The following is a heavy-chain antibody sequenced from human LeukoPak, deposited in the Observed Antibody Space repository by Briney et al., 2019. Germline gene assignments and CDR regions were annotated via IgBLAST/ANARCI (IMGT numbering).Heavy chain of an antibody. CDR2: IYYSGTI. V-gene: IGHV4-39*01. CDR3: AVYSTSSGWFDP. D-gene: IGHD6-6*01. Sequence: PSETLSLTCTVSGGSISSSSYHWGWIRQPPGKGLEWVGNIYYSGTIYYNPSLESRVTISVDTSKNQFSLKLGSVTAADTAVYYCAVYSTSSGWFDPWGQGTLVTVSS. J-gene: IGHJ5*02. CDR1: GGSISSSSYH.